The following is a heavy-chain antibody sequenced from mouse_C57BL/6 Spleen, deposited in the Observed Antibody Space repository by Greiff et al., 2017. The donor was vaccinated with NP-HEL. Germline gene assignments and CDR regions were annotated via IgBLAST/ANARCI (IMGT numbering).Heavy chain of an antibody. V-gene: IGHV5-16*01. CDR2: INYDGSST. CDR3: ARDDDGYSHYWYFDV. Sequence: EVKVVESEGGLVQPGSSMKLSCTASGFTFSDYYMAWVRQVPEKGLEWVANINYDGSSTYYLDSLKSRFIISRDNAKNILYLQMSSLKSEDTATYYCARDDDGYSHYWYFDVWGTGTTVTVSS. J-gene: IGHJ1*03. D-gene: IGHD2-3*01. CDR1: GFTFSDYY.